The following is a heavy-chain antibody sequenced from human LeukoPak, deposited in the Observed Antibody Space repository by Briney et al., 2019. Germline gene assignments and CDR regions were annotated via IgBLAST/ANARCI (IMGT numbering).Heavy chain of an antibody. D-gene: IGHD3-22*01. CDR2: ISASGGST. V-gene: IGHV3-23*01. Sequence: PAGSLRLSCAASGFTFSNYALSWVRQAPGKGLEWVSSISASGGSTVYADSVKGRFTISRDNSKNTLYLQMNSLRAEDTAVYYCANRNYYAKSDYYSYYFDYWGQGTLVTVSS. CDR3: ANRNYYAKSDYYSYYFDY. J-gene: IGHJ4*02. CDR1: GFTFSNYA.